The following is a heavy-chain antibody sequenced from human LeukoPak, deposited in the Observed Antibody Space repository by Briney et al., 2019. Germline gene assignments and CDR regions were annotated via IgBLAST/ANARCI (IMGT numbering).Heavy chain of an antibody. Sequence: QPGGSLRLSCEVSGFMFSLYWMSWVRQAPGKGLEWVANIQKDGSEKSYVDSVKGRFTISRDDAKNSVYLQMNSLRAEDTAVYYCARALTANHYGRVYFDLWGRGTLVTVSS. CDR3: ARALTANHYGRVYFDL. J-gene: IGHJ2*01. CDR2: IQKDGSEK. CDR1: GFMFSLYW. D-gene: IGHD3-10*01. V-gene: IGHV3-7*01.